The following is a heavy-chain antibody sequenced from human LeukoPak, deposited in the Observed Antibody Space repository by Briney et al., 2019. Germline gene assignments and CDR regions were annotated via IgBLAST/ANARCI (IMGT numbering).Heavy chain of an antibody. D-gene: IGHD3-10*01. CDR2: ISASGGST. Sequence: GGSLRLSCATSGFTFRSYAMSWVRQAPGKGLEWVSGISASGGSTYYVGSVKGRFTISRDNSKNTLYLQMNSLRAEDTAVYYCAKAASMVRGVNWFDPWGQGTLVTVSS. CDR3: AKAASMVRGVNWFDP. J-gene: IGHJ5*02. CDR1: GFTFRSYA. V-gene: IGHV3-23*01.